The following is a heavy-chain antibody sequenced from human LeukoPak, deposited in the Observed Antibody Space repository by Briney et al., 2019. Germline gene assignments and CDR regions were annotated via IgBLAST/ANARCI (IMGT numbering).Heavy chain of an antibody. CDR2: ISAYNGNT. V-gene: IGHV1-18*01. CDR3: AVYYDSSGYYSFDY. CDR1: GYTFASYG. D-gene: IGHD3-22*01. Sequence: ASVKVSCKASGYTFASYGISWVRQAPGQGLEWMGWISAYNGNTNYAQKLQGRVTMTTDTSTSTAYMELRSLRSDDTAVHYCAVYYDSSGYYSFDYWGQGTLVTVSS. J-gene: IGHJ4*02.